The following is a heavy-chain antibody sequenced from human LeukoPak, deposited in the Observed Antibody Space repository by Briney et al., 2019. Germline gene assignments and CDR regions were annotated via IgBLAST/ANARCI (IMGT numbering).Heavy chain of an antibody. J-gene: IGHJ4*02. CDR2: VSGSGGST. D-gene: IGHD5-18*01. CDR3: ARYGYGYGKPIDY. CDR1: GFTFSSHA. V-gene: IGHV3-23*01. Sequence: GGSLRLSCAASGFTFSSHAMSWVRQAPGKGLEWVSAVSGSGGSTKYADSVKGRFTISRDNSKNTLYLQMNSLRVEDTAVYYCARYGYGYGKPIDYWGQGTLVTVSS.